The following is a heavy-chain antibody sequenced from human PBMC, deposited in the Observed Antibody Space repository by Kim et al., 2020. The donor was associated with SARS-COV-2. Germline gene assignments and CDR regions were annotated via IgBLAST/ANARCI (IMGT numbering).Heavy chain of an antibody. D-gene: IGHD6-19*01. J-gene: IGHJ5*02. CDR2: INAGNGNT. V-gene: IGHV1-3*01. CDR3: ARVGGVAVAGGGWFDP. Sequence: ASVKVSCKASGYTFTSYAMHWVRQAPGQRLEWMGWINAGNGNTKYSQKFQGRVTITRDTSASTAYMELSSLRSEDTAVYYCARVGGVAVAGGGWFDPWGQGTLVTVSS. CDR1: GYTFTSYA.